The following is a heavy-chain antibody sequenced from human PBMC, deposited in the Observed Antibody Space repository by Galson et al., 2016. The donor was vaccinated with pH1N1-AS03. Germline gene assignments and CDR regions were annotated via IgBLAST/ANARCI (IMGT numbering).Heavy chain of an antibody. Sequence: QSGAEVKKPGESLMISCKASGFRFTTYWIAWVRQLPGKGLEWMGFIYPGDSDTRYSPSFQGHVTISADASISTAYLQWSSLKASDTAIYYCARRGHCTGISCYDLDSWGQGTMVTVSS. CDR2: IYPGDSDT. V-gene: IGHV5-51*03. D-gene: IGHD2-2*01. J-gene: IGHJ4*02. CDR1: GFRFTTYW. CDR3: ARRGHCTGISCYDLDS.